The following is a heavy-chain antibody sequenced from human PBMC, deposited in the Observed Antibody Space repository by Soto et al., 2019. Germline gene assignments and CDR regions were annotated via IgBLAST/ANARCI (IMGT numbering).Heavy chain of an antibody. CDR3: TTDIYTGEYYYDSSGYRDPSYYLDY. CDR2: IKSKTDGGTT. D-gene: IGHD3-22*01. CDR1: GFSFSNAW. V-gene: IGHV3-15*07. J-gene: IGHJ4*02. Sequence: GGSLTLACAASGFSFSNAWMNWVRQAPEKGLEWVGRIKSKTDGGTTDYAAPVKGRFTISRDDSKNTLYLQMNSLKTEDTAVYYCTTDIYTGEYYYDSSGYRDPSYYLDYWGQGTLVTVSS.